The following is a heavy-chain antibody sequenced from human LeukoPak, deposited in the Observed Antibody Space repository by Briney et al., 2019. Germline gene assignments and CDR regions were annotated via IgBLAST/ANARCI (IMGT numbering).Heavy chain of an antibody. CDR3: VSHSDTLTSYSFDY. V-gene: IGHV3-53*01. CDR2: IYSDGRT. D-gene: IGHD3-9*01. Sequence: GGSLRLSCAASGFTVSSNYMSWVRQAPGKGLEWVSIIYSDGRTYYADSVKGRFTISRDNSTNTMSLQMNSLRAEDAAVYYCVSHSDTLTSYSFDYWGQGTLVTVSS. J-gene: IGHJ4*02. CDR1: GFTVSSNY.